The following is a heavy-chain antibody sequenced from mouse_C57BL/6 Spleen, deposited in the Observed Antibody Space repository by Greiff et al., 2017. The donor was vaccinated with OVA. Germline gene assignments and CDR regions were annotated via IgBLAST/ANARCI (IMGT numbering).Heavy chain of an antibody. CDR3: ARAAYYCSSYGDFEV. CDR2: FHPYNDDT. CDR1: GYTFTTYP. J-gene: IGHJ1*03. D-gene: IGHD1-1*01. V-gene: IGHV1-47*01. Sequence: QVQLQQSGAELVKPGASVKLSCKASGYTFTTYPIEWMKQNHGKSLEWIGNFHPYNDDTKYNEKFKGKATLPVEKSSSTVYLELSRLASDDSGVYYCARAAYYCSSYGDFEVWGTGTTVTVSS.